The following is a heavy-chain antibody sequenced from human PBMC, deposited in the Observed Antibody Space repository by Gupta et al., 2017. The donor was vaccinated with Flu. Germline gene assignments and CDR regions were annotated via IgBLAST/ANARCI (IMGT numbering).Heavy chain of an antibody. CDR3: ARDVVSGDYDS. D-gene: IGHD4-17*01. J-gene: IGHJ5*01. Sequence: EVQLVESGGGLVQPGGSLRLSCGASGFTLSDYWNSWVRQAPGKGPELVANINRDGSVINYMDFVRGRFTISRDNAKNAVYFQMNSLRVDDTAVYYCARDVVSGDYDSWGQGTLFTVSS. CDR1: GFTLSDYW. V-gene: IGHV3-7*01. CDR2: INRDGSVI.